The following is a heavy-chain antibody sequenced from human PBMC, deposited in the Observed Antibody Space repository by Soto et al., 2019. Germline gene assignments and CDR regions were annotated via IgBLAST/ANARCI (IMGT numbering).Heavy chain of an antibody. CDR2: FDPEDGEP. D-gene: IGHD3-10*01. CDR3: ATSVLLWFGGIYYFDD. Sequence: GSVKVCCKVSVYTLPELSMHWGRQAPGKRLEWMGGFDPEDGEPIYAQKFQGRVTMTEDTSTDTAYMELSSLRSADTAVYYCATSVLLWFGGIYYFDDWGQGTLVTVSS. CDR1: VYTLPELS. V-gene: IGHV1-24*01. J-gene: IGHJ4*02.